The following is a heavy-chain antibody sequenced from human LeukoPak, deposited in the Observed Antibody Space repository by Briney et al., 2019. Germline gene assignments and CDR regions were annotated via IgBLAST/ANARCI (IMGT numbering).Heavy chain of an antibody. Sequence: ASVKVSCKASGYTFTGYYMHWVRQAPGQGLEWMGWINPNSGGTNYAQKFQGRVTMTRDTSISTAYMELSRLRSDDTAVYYCARGRITMARGVIIPPDYWGQGTLVTVSS. CDR3: ARGRITMARGVIIPPDY. D-gene: IGHD3-10*01. CDR2: INPNSGGT. V-gene: IGHV1-2*02. J-gene: IGHJ4*02. CDR1: GYTFTGYY.